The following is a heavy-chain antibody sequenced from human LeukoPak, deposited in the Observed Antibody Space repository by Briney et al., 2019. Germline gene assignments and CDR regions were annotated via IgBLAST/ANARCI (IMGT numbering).Heavy chain of an antibody. J-gene: IGHJ4*02. CDR1: GGSISSSNYY. CDR2: IYYSGSI. V-gene: IGHV4-39*01. CDR3: ARQRGYCSGGSCYGMFDY. Sequence: PSETLSLTCTVSGGSISSSNYYWGWIRQPPGKGLEWIGSIYYSGSIYYNPSLKSRVTISVDTSKNQFSLKLTSVTAADTAVYYCARQRGYCSGGSCYGMFDYWGQGTLVTVSP. D-gene: IGHD2-15*01.